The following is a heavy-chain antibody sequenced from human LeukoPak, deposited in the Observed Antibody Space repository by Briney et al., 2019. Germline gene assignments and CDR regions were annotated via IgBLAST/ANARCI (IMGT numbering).Heavy chain of an antibody. Sequence: GGSLRLSCAASGFTFSSYGMHWVRQAPGKGLEWVAVIWYDGSNKYYVDSVKGRFTISRDNSKNTLYLQMNSLRAEDTAVYYCAKGSPADYYDDGGMSFDYGGRGPRVPVSS. CDR3: AKGSPADYYDDGGMSFDY. V-gene: IGHV3-33*06. CDR1: GFTFSSYG. CDR2: IWYDGSNK. D-gene: IGHD3-22*01. J-gene: IGHJ4*02.